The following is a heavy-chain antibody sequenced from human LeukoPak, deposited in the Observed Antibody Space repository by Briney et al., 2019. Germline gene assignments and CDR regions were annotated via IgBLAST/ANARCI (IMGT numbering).Heavy chain of an antibody. CDR1: GFPFSDYY. D-gene: IGHD5/OR15-5a*01. CDR2: ISRSGSTI. J-gene: IGHJ6*02. V-gene: IGHV3-11*01. Sequence: PEGSLRLSCAASGFPFSDYYMSWIRQAPGKGLEWVSYISRSGSTIYYADSVKGRFTISRDNANNSLYLQMNSLRAEDTAVYYCARGTPDSTIRYYYYGMDVWGQGTTVTVSS. CDR3: ARGTPDSTIRYYYYGMDV.